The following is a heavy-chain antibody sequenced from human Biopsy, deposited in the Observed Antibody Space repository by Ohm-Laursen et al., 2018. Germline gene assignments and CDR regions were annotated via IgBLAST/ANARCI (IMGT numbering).Heavy chain of an antibody. CDR1: GASISDYY. Sequence: SETLSLTCAVSGASISDYYCVWIRQPAGKGLEWIGLIFTSGSTTYNPSLRSRVTMSVYTTKNQFTLKLSSVTAADTAIYYCAKGYTDYSDSSGFSYYFRYWGQGTLVTVSS. CDR3: AKGYTDYSDSSGFSYYFRY. CDR2: IFTSGST. V-gene: IGHV4-4*07. D-gene: IGHD3-22*01. J-gene: IGHJ4*02.